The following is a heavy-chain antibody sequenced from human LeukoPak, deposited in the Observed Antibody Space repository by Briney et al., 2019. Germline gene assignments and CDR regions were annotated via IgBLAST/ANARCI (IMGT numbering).Heavy chain of an antibody. CDR2: FDPEDGET. D-gene: IGHD3-16*02. CDR3: ATIYYDYVWGSYRRNWFDP. V-gene: IGHV1-24*01. J-gene: IGHJ5*02. CDR1: GYTLTELS. Sequence: ASVTVSCKVSGYTLTELSMHWVRQAPGKGLEWMGGFDPEDGETIYAQKFQGRVTMTEDTSTDTAYMELSSLRSEDTAVYYCATIYYDYVWGSYRRNWFDPWGQGTLVTVSS.